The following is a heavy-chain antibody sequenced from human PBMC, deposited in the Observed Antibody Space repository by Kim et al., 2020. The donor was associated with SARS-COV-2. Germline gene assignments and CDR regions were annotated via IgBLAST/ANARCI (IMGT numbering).Heavy chain of an antibody. CDR1: GGSISTYY. J-gene: IGHJ5*02. V-gene: IGHV4-59*13. CDR3: ARDISPLGWFDP. D-gene: IGHD7-27*01. Sequence: SETLSPTCTVSGGSISTYYWNWIRQPPGKGLEWIGYIYYSGRTNYNPSLRSRVTISVDSSKNHFSLKLTSVTAADTAVYYCARDISPLGWFDPWGQGTLV. CDR2: IYYSGRT.